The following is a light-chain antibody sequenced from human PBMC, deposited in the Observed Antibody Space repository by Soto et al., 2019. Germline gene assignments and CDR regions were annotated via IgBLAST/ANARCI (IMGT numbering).Light chain of an antibody. CDR2: ASS. J-gene: IGKJ1*01. CDR3: QHYVNSLTWT. Sequence: EIVLTQSPGTLSLSPGERATLSCRASQSVSSTYLAWYQQKPGQAPRLLIYASSSRATGIPDRFSASGSGTDFTLTISRLEPEDFAVYYCQHYVNSLTWTFGHETKVEIK. V-gene: IGKV3-20*01. CDR1: QSVSSTY.